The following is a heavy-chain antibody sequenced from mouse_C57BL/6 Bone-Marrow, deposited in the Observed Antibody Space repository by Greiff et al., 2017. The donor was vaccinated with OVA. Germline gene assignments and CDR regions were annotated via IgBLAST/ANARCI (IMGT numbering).Heavy chain of an antibody. D-gene: IGHD2-12*01. CDR3: ARDLVYWYFDV. CDR2: ISDGGSYT. J-gene: IGHJ1*03. Sequence: EVKLVESGGGLVKPGGSLKLSCAASGFTFSSYAMSWVRQTPEKRLEWVATISDGGSYTYYPDNVKGRFTISRDNAKNNLYLQMSHLKSEDTAMYYCARDLVYWYFDVWGTGTTVNVSS. CDR1: GFTFSSYA. V-gene: IGHV5-4*01.